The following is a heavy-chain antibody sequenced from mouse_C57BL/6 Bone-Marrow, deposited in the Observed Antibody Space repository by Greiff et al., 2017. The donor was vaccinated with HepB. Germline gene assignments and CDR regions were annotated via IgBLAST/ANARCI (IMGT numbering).Heavy chain of an antibody. CDR1: GFTFSDFY. CDR3: ARVAGYYVMDY. CDR2: SRNKANDYTT. J-gene: IGHJ4*01. V-gene: IGHV7-1*01. Sequence: EVQRVESGGGLVQSGRSLRLSCATSGFTFSDFYMEWVRQAPGKGLEWIAASRNKANDYTTEYSASVKGRFIVSRDTSQSILYLQMNALRAEDTAIYYCARVAGYYVMDYWGQGTSVTVSS.